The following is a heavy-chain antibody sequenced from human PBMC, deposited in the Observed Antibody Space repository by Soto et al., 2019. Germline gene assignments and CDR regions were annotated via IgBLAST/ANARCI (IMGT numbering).Heavy chain of an antibody. CDR3: ARARRASGVYYDSSGYYKFFDY. CDR2: INHSGST. Sequence: PSETLSLTCAVYGGSFIGYYWSWIRQPPGKGLEWIGEINHSGSTNYNPSLKSRVTISVDTSKNQFSLKLSSVTAADTAVYYCARARRASGVYYDSSGYYKFFDYWGQRTLDTVSS. CDR1: GGSFIGYY. V-gene: IGHV4-34*01. D-gene: IGHD3-22*01. J-gene: IGHJ4*02.